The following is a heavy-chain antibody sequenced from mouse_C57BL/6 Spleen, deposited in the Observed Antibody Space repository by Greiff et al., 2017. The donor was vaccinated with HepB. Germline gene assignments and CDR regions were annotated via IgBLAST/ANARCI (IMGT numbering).Heavy chain of an antibody. D-gene: IGHD2-5*01. CDR1: GYTFTDYY. J-gene: IGHJ2*01. CDR2: IYPGSGNT. Sequence: QVQLQQSGAELVRPGASVKLSCKASGYTFTDYYINWVKQRPGQGLEWIARIYPGSGNTYYNEKFKGKATLTAEKSSSTAYMQLSSLTSEDSAVYFCARRSNLFDYWGQGTTLTVSS. CDR3: ARRSNLFDY. V-gene: IGHV1-76*01.